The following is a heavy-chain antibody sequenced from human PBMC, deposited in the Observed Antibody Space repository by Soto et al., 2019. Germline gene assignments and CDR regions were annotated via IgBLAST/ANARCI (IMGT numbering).Heavy chain of an antibody. V-gene: IGHV5-51*01. Sequence: PGESLKICYKASGYSFTTYWIGWVGPMPGKGLEWMGIIYPGDSDTRYSTSFQGQVTISADKSISTAYLQWSSLKASDSAMFYCARKDIAGNSVDFWGQGTLVTVSS. D-gene: IGHD6-13*01. CDR1: GYSFTTYW. CDR2: IYPGDSDT. J-gene: IGHJ4*02. CDR3: ARKDIAGNSVDF.